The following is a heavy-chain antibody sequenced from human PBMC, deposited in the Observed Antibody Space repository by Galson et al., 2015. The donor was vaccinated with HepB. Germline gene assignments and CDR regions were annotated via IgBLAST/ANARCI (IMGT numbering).Heavy chain of an antibody. CDR2: ISNDSSTI. J-gene: IGHJ2*01. CDR3: AREAIGSNAYWSFALWGCGTISIDMAMNIRYLQMHSRSIEYTAVDACASAAPCSNSYWYFDL. V-gene: IGHV3-48*02. CDR1: GFTFSSYT. D-gene: IGHD4-23*01. Sequence: SLRLSCAASGFTFSSYTMNWVRQAPGKGLEWLSYISNDSSTIYYADSVKGRFTISRDNAKNSLYLQMHSLRDEDTAVYYCAREAIGSNAYWSFALWGCGTISIDMAMNIRYLQMHSRSIEYTAVDACASAAPCSNSYWYFDLWGRGTLVTVSS.